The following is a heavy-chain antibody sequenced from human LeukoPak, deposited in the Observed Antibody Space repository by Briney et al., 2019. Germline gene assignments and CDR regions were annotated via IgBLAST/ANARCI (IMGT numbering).Heavy chain of an antibody. D-gene: IGHD3-22*01. J-gene: IGHJ4*02. V-gene: IGHV1-18*01. Sequence: ASVKVSCKASGYTFTSYGISWVRQAPGQGLKWMGWISAYNGNTNYAQKLQGRVTMTTDTSTSTAYMELRSLRSDDTAVYYCARRLVTYYYDSSGYDPGFDYWGQGTLVTVSS. CDR1: GYTFTSYG. CDR2: ISAYNGNT. CDR3: ARRLVTYYYDSSGYDPGFDY.